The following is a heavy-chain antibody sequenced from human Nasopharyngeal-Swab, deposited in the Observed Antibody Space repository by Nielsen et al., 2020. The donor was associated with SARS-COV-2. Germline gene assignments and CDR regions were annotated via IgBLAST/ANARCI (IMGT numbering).Heavy chain of an antibody. CDR1: GFTVSSNY. CDR3: AKDLRGDCGGDCYEAFDI. D-gene: IGHD2-21*02. J-gene: IGHJ3*02. Sequence: GESLKISCAASGFTVSSNYMSWVRQAPGKGLEWVSVIYSGGSTYYADSVKGRFTISRDNSKNSLYLQMNSLRTEDTALYYCAKDLRGDCGGDCYEAFDIWGQGTMVTVSS. V-gene: IGHV3-53*05. CDR2: IYSGGST.